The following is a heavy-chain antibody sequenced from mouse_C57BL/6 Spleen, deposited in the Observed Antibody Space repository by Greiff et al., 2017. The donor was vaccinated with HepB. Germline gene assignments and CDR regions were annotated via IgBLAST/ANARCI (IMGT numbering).Heavy chain of an antibody. CDR1: GYTFTSYW. D-gene: IGHD2-5*01. V-gene: IGHV1-64*01. CDR3: ARYPLYYSNYAFDY. Sequence: VQLQQPGAELVKPGASVKLSCKASGYTFTSYWMHWVKQRPGQGLEWIGMIHPNSGSTNYNEKFKSKATLTVDKSSSTAYMQLSSLTSEDSAVYYCARYPLYYSNYAFDYWGQGTTLTVSS. J-gene: IGHJ2*01. CDR2: IHPNSGST.